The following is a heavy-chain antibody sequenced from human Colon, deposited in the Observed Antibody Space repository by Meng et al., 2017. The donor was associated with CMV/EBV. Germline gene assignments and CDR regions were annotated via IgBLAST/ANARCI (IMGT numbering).Heavy chain of an antibody. CDR3: VRGHYDGA. J-gene: IGHJ4*03. CDR2: IKADGSET. D-gene: IGHD3-16*01. Sequence: GECLKISCTVSRFSFSDFWMNWVRQAPGKGLEWVANIKADGSETYYADSVKGRFIISRDNAKNSLYLQMNSLRVEDTAVYFCVRGHYDGAWGHGTLVTVSS. V-gene: IGHV3-7*04. CDR1: RFSFSDFW.